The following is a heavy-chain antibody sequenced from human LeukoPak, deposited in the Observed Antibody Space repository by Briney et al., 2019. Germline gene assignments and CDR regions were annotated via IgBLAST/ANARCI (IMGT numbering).Heavy chain of an antibody. J-gene: IGHJ4*02. CDR3: ARDPGYCSSTSCRREYYFDY. CDR2: IIPIFGTA. CDR1: GGTFSSYA. V-gene: IGHV1-69*06. D-gene: IGHD2-2*01. Sequence: SVKVSCKASGGTFSSYAISWVRQAPGQGPEWMGGIIPIFGTANYAQKFQGRVTITADKSTSTAYMELSSLRSEDTAVYYCARDPGYCSSTSCRREYYFDYWGQGTLVTVSS.